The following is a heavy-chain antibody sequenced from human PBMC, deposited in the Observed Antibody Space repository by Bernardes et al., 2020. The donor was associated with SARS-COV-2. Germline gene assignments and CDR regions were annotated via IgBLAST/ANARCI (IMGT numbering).Heavy chain of an antibody. CDR2: INRSGTS. J-gene: IGHJ4*02. V-gene: IGHV4-4*02. CDR3: ARGAKLGYLDS. D-gene: IGHD7-27*01. CDR1: GGSIRNDYW. Sequence: TLSLTCAVSGGSIRNDYWWSWVRQSPGKGLEWIGEINRSGTSNYNSPFKSRVTISVDTSKNHFSLKLTSVIAADTAVYYCARGAKLGYLDSWGQGALVTVSS.